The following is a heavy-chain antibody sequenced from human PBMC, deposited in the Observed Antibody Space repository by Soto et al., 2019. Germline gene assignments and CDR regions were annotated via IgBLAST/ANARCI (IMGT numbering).Heavy chain of an antibody. J-gene: IGHJ6*02. Sequence: ASVKVSCKASGGTFSSYAISWVRQAPGQGLEWMGGIIPIFGTANYAQKFQGRVTITADESTSTAYMELSSLRSEDTAVYYCARPIDSGYDSDFPYGMDVWGQGTTVTV. CDR2: IIPIFGTA. V-gene: IGHV1-69*13. CDR1: GGTFSSYA. D-gene: IGHD5-12*01. CDR3: ARPIDSGYDSDFPYGMDV.